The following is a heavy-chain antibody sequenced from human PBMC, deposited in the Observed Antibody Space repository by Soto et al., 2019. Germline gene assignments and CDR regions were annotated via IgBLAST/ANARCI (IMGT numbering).Heavy chain of an antibody. CDR3: ASHLVMSGTRGFDN. V-gene: IGHV4-4*02. D-gene: IGHD6-13*01. Sequence: QVQLQESGPGLVKPSGTLSLTCAVSSGSIFSSNWWSWVRQPPGKGLEWIGETRNSGGANYNPSHQSRVTITVDRSKNHFFLELRSVTAPDTAVYYCASHLVMSGTRGFDNWGLGALVTVSS. J-gene: IGHJ4*02. CDR1: SGSIFSSNW. CDR2: TRNSGGA.